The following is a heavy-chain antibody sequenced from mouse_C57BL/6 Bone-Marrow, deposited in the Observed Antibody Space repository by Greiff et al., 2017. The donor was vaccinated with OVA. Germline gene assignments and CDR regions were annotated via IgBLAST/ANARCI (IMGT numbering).Heavy chain of an antibody. CDR1: GFTFSSYG. CDR3: ARRSSFAY. CDR2: ISSGGSYT. Sequence: EVMLVESGGDLVKPGGSLKLSCAASGFTFSSYGMSWVRQTPDKRLEWVATISSGGSYTYYPDSVKGRFTISRDNAKNTLYLQMSSLKSEDTAMYYCARRSSFAYWGQWTLVTVSA. V-gene: IGHV5-6*02. J-gene: IGHJ3*01.